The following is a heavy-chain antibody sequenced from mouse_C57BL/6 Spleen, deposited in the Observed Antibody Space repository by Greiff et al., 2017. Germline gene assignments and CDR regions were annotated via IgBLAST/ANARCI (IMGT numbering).Heavy chain of an antibody. V-gene: IGHV1-80*01. CDR2: IYPGDGDT. CDR1: GYAFSSYW. CDR3: ARSYYGSSPWFAY. J-gene: IGHJ3*01. D-gene: IGHD1-1*01. Sequence: SGAELVKPGASVKISCKASGYAFSSYWMNWVKQRPGKGLEWIGQIYPGDGDTNYNGKFKGKATLTADKSSSTAYMQLSSLTSEDSAVYFCARSYYGSSPWFAYWGQGTLVTVSA.